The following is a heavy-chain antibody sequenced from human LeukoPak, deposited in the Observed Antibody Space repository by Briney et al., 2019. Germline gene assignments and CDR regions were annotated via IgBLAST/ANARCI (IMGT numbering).Heavy chain of an antibody. J-gene: IGHJ4*02. CDR1: GGSISTYY. Sequence: SETLSLTCSVSGGSISTYYWSWIRQTPGKGLEQIGYIYNSGSTNYNPSLVGRVTMSIDTSKNQFSLKLSSVTAADTAVYYCTRGGYYEPIDSWGQGTLVTVSS. CDR3: TRGGYYEPIDS. V-gene: IGHV4-59*01. D-gene: IGHD3-22*01. CDR2: IYNSGST.